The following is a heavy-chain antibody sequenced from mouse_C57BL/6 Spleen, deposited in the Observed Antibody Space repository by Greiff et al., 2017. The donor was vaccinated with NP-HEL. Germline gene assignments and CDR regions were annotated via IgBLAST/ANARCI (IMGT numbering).Heavy chain of an antibody. CDR3: ARNEDGKEGDWYFDV. CDR1: GFSLTSYG. Sequence: QVQLKQSGPGLVQPSPSLSITCTVSGFSLTSYGVHWVRQSPGKGLEWLGVIWSGGSTDYNAAFISRLSISKDNSKSQVFFKMNSLQADDTAIYYCARNEDGKEGDWYFDVWGTGTTVTVSS. D-gene: IGHD2-1*01. J-gene: IGHJ1*03. V-gene: IGHV2-2*01. CDR2: IWSGGST.